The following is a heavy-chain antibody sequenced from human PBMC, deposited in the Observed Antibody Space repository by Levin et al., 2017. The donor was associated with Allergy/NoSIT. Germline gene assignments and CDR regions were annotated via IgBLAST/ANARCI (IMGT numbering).Heavy chain of an antibody. CDR3: ARDWGPWFGELRPFDY. V-gene: IGHV3-30-3*01. D-gene: IGHD3-10*01. CDR1: GFTFSSYA. CDR2: ISYDGSNK. Sequence: GGSLRLSCAASGFTFSSYAMHWVRQAPGKGLEWVAVISYDGSNKYYADSVKGRFTISRDNSKNTLYLQMNSLRAEDTAVYYCARDWGPWFGELRPFDYWGQGTLVTVSS. J-gene: IGHJ4*02.